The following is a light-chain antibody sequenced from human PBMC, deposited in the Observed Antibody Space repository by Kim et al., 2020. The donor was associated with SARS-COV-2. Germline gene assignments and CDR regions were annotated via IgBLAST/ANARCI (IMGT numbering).Light chain of an antibody. J-gene: IGKJ5*01. CDR1: QSVSSY. Sequence: SPGERATLSCRASQSVSSYLAWYQQKPGQDPRLLIYDASNRATGIPARFSGSGSGTDFTLTISSLEPEDFAVYYCQQRSNWPQITFGQGTRLEIK. V-gene: IGKV3-11*01. CDR2: DAS. CDR3: QQRSNWPQIT.